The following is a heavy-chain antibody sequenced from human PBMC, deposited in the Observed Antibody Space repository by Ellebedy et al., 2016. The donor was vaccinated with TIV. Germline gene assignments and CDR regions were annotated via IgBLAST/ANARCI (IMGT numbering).Heavy chain of an antibody. D-gene: IGHD3-16*01. CDR2: INDSGGT. V-gene: IGHV4-34*01. CDR1: GGSFSGFY. Sequence: SETLSLTCSVQGGSFSGFYWNWIRQPPGKGLEWIGEINDSGGTNYNPSLKSRVTIPVDTSKNQFSLKLTSMTAADTAVYYCAKGGVMDVWGQGTTVTVSS. J-gene: IGHJ6*02. CDR3: AKGGVMDV.